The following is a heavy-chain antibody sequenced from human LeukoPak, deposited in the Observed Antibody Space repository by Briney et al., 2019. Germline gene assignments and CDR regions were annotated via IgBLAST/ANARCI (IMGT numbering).Heavy chain of an antibody. Sequence: PGRSLRLSCAASGFTFSSYGMHWVRQAPGKGLEWVAVISYDGSNKYYADSVKGRFTISRDNSKNTLYLQMNSLRAEDTAAYYCAKRATIGFTYYGSGSYDYWGQGTLVTVSS. CDR3: AKRATIGFTYYGSGSYDY. D-gene: IGHD3-10*01. CDR2: ISYDGSNK. J-gene: IGHJ4*02. CDR1: GFTFSSYG. V-gene: IGHV3-30*18.